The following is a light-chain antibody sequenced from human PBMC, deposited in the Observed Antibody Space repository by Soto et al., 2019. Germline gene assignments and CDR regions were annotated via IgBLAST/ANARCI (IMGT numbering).Light chain of an antibody. V-gene: IGKV3-20*01. Sequence: IVFTRSPATLSLSPGERATLSCRASQSVSSYLAWYQQKPGQAPRLLIYGASTRATDVPDRFSGSGSGADFTLTISRLEPEDFAVYYCQQYGSSPPWTFGQGTKVDIK. CDR2: GAS. CDR3: QQYGSSPPWT. CDR1: QSVSSY. J-gene: IGKJ1*01.